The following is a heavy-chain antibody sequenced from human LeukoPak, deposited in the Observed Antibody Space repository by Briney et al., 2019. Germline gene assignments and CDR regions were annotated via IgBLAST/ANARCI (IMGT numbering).Heavy chain of an antibody. Sequence: SETLSLTCTVSGGSISSSSYYWGWIRQPPGKGLEWIGYIYYSGSTNYNPSLKSRVTISVDTSKNQFSLKLSSVTAADTAVYYCARHTLGGDSSGYYYGPSYYYMDVWGKGTTVTVSS. D-gene: IGHD3-22*01. CDR3: ARHTLGGDSSGYYYGPSYYYMDV. J-gene: IGHJ6*03. CDR2: IYYSGST. V-gene: IGHV4-61*05. CDR1: GGSISSSSYY.